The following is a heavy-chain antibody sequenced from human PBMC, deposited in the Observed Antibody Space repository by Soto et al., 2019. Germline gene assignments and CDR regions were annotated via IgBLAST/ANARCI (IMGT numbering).Heavy chain of an antibody. CDR2: IYSVGTT. Sequence: PGGSLTLSCAASGFTVSINYMSWVRQVPGKGLECVSVIYSVGTTYYVDSVKGRFTISRDNSKNTLYLQMNSLRAENTAVYYCARDLRTLYGMDVWGQGTMVTVSS. CDR1: GFTVSINY. V-gene: IGHV3-53*01. J-gene: IGHJ6*02. CDR3: ARDLRTLYGMDV.